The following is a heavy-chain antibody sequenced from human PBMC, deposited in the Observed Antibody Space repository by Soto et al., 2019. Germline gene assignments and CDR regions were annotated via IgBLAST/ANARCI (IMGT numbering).Heavy chain of an antibody. Sequence: QITLKESGPTLVKPTQTLTLTCTFSGFSLSTTGVGVGWIRQPPGKALEWLALIYWDDNKRYNPSVKSRLTITKDTSKKQVVLTMTNTDPVDTATYYCAHKVAYHLLFDPWGQGTLVTVSS. CDR2: IYWDDNK. J-gene: IGHJ5*02. V-gene: IGHV2-5*02. CDR1: GFSLSTTGVG. CDR3: AHKVAYHLLFDP. D-gene: IGHD2-2*01.